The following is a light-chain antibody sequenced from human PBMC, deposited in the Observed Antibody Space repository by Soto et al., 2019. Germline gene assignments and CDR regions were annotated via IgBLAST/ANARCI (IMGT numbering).Light chain of an antibody. CDR2: GAS. Sequence: ELVYTQSPATLSLSPGERATLTCRASQSVTSNFLAWYNQKPGQAPRLLIYGASRRATGIQDRFSGSGSGTDFTLTIRRLEPEDFAVYFCQQYGRSPMTFGQGTRVDIK. CDR1: QSVTSNF. CDR3: QQYGRSPMT. J-gene: IGKJ5*01. V-gene: IGKV3-20*01.